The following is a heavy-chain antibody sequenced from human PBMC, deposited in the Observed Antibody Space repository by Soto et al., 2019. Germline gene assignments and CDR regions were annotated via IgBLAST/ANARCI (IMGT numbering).Heavy chain of an antibody. D-gene: IGHD2-15*01. J-gene: IGHJ4*02. V-gene: IGHV3-74*03. CDR2: LYSDGWTT. Sequence: EVQLLESGGGLVQPGGSLRLSCAVSGFTLSSLRMHWVRQAPGKGLEWVSVLYSDGWTTEYADSVKGRLTVSRDYAKNTVYLQMNSLRAEDTALYYCATQRGVVVYWGQGTPVTVSS. CDR1: GFTLSSLR. CDR3: ATQRGVVVY.